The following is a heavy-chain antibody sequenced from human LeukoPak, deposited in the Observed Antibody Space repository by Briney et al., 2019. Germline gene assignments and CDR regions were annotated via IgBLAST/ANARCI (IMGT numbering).Heavy chain of an antibody. CDR1: GFTFSNYG. V-gene: IGHV3-30*02. Sequence: GGSLRLSCAASGFTFSNYGMHWVRQAPGKGLEWVAFIRYDENKRHYADSVKGRFTISRDNSKNTLYLQMNSLRAEDTAVYYCAKGLKYSDSSGYPSWGQGTLVTVSS. J-gene: IGHJ4*02. CDR3: AKGLKYSDSSGYPS. CDR2: IRYDENKR. D-gene: IGHD3-22*01.